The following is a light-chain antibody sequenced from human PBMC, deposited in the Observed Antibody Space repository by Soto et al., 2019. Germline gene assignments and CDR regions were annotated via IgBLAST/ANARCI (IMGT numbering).Light chain of an antibody. Sequence: DVLLTQSPSTLSASIGDRVSITCRTSQTINNLLAWYQQKPGKAPKLLIHKTSTLETGVPSRFSGNGSGTEFTLTISSLQPDDVATYYCQQYKTTFGPGTKVDI. V-gene: IGKV1-5*03. CDR1: QTINNL. J-gene: IGKJ3*01. CDR3: QQYKTT. CDR2: KTS.